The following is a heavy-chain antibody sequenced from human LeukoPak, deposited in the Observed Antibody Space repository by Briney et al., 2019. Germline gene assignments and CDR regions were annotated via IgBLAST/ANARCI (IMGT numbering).Heavy chain of an antibody. V-gene: IGHV3-21*01. Sequence: GGSLRLSCAASGFTFSSYSMNWVRQAPEKGLEWVSSISSSSSYIYYADSVKGRFTISRDNAKNSLYLQMNSLRAEDTAVYYCARTNTAMVAMYYFDYWGQGTLVTVSS. CDR2: ISSSSSYI. J-gene: IGHJ4*02. CDR1: GFTFSSYS. CDR3: ARTNTAMVAMYYFDY. D-gene: IGHD5-18*01.